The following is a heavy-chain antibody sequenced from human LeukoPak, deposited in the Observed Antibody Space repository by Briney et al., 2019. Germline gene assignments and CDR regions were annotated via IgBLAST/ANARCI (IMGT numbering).Heavy chain of an antibody. Sequence: GGSLRLSCAASGFTFSSYEMNWVRQAPGKGLEWVAFIRHDGTDKFYAESVKGRFTISRDNSKNTVYLQMDSLRVGDTAVYYCAKDQGWGVPAPGDHWGQGAPVTVSS. CDR1: GFTFSSYE. J-gene: IGHJ4*02. CDR2: IRHDGTDK. CDR3: AKDQGWGVPAPGDH. V-gene: IGHV3-30*02. D-gene: IGHD3-10*01.